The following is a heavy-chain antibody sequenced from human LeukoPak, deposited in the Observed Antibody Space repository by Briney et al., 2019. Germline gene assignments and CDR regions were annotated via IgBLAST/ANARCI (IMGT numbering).Heavy chain of an antibody. CDR2: INPDGSEK. J-gene: IGHJ3*02. V-gene: IGHV3-7*01. CDR3: ARFYFAGSHDVFDI. D-gene: IGHD1-26*01. CDR1: GFTFSSDW. Sequence: GGSLRLSCAVSGFTFSSDWMIWVRQAPGKGLGWVANINPDGSEKNYVDSVRGRFTMSRDNAKNSLYLQVNSLRAEDTAVYYCARFYFAGSHDVFDIWGPGTMVTVSS.